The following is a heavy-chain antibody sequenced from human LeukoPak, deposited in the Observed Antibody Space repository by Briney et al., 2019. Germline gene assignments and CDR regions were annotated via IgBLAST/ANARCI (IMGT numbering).Heavy chain of an antibody. CDR1: GFTFSSYW. Sequence: GGSLRLSCAASGFTFSSYWMNWVRQAPGKGLEWVANIKQDGSEKYYVDSVKGRFTISRDNSKNTVYLQMNSLRVEDTAIYYCARDPLTGSYGVNWLDPWGQGTLVTVSS. J-gene: IGHJ5*02. D-gene: IGHD1-26*01. CDR2: IKQDGSEK. CDR3: ARDPLTGSYGVNWLDP. V-gene: IGHV3-7*01.